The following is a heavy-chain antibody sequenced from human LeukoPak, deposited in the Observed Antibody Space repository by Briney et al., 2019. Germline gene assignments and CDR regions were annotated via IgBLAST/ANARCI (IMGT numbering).Heavy chain of an antibody. CDR3: TRGHAMIGP. CDR2: INNRGST. CDR1: GGSISGYY. J-gene: IGHJ5*02. D-gene: IGHD3-22*01. V-gene: IGHV4-59*06. Sequence: SETLSLTCPVSGGSISGYYWSWIRQPPGKGLEWIGYINNRGSTYYIPSLKSRLTISVDTSKNQFSLSLSSVTAADTAVYYCTRGHAMIGPWGQGTLVTVSS.